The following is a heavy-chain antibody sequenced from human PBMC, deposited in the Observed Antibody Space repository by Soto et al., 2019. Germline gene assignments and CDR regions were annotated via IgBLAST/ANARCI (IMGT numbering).Heavy chain of an antibody. CDR2: ISHDGNYN. CDR1: GFTFSGYG. Sequence: QVQLVESGGGVVQPGRSLRLSCAASGFTFSGYGIHWVRQAPGKGLEWVAVISHDGNYNYYADSVKGRFTMSRDNSKNTVYLQVNSLRGEDTAVYFCAKDRLSSDLGGGVDVWGQGTTGTVSS. D-gene: IGHD3-16*01. CDR3: AKDRLSSDLGGGVDV. V-gene: IGHV3-30*18. J-gene: IGHJ6*02.